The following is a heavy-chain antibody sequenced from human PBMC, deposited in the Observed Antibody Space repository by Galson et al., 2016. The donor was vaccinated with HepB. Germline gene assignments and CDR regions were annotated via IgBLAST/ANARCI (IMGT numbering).Heavy chain of an antibody. CDR1: GGSMTANH. D-gene: IGHD3-10*01. V-gene: IGHV4-59*12. CDR3: ARARTNLVRGVILRAPFDY. Sequence: SETLSLTCNVSGGSMTANHWNWIRQPPGKGLEWIGYIYYSGTTKYNPSLTSRVTFSVDTSKQQFSMKLTSVTAADTAVYYCARARTNLVRGVILRAPFDYWGQGALVSVSS. CDR2: IYYSGTT. J-gene: IGHJ4*02.